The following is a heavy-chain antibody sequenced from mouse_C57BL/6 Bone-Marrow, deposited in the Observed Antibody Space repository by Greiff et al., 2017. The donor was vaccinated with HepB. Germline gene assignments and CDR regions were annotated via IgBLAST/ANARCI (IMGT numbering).Heavy chain of an antibody. J-gene: IGHJ2*01. CDR2: IDPENGDT. D-gene: IGHD1-1*01. V-gene: IGHV14-4*01. CDR3: YYSGSGYAY. Sequence: EVQLQQSGAELVRPGASVKLSCTASGFNIKDDYMHWVKQRPEQGLEWIGWIDPENGDTEYASKFQGKATITADTSSNTAYLQLSSLTSEDTAVYYCYYSGSGYAYWGQGTTLTVSS. CDR1: GFNIKDDY.